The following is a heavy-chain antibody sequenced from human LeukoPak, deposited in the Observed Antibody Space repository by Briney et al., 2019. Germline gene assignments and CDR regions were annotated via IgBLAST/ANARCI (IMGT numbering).Heavy chain of an antibody. J-gene: IGHJ3*02. CDR3: ARAKEVVAGNDAFDI. CDR1: GFTFSSYW. CDR2: INPNSGGT. Sequence: GGSLRLSCAASGFTFSSYWMHWVRQAPGQGLEWMGWINPNSGGTNYAQKFQGRVTMTRDTSISTAYMELSRLRSDDTAVYYCARAKEVVAGNDAFDIWGQGTMVTVSS. V-gene: IGHV1-2*02.